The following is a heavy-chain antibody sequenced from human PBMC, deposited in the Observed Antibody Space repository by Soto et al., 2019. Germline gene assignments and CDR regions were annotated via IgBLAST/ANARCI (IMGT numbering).Heavy chain of an antibody. J-gene: IGHJ4*02. D-gene: IGHD5-12*01. CDR1: GGFITSDSYY. CDR2: IYFSGST. Sequence: SETLALTCTVSGGFITSDSYYWAWIRQPAGKGLEWIGSIYFSGSTYYNSALKSRLDISIDMSKNQFSLNLSSVTAADTAVHYCARHLSESGYDLNYWGQGTPVTVSS. V-gene: IGHV4-39*01. CDR3: ARHLSESGYDLNY.